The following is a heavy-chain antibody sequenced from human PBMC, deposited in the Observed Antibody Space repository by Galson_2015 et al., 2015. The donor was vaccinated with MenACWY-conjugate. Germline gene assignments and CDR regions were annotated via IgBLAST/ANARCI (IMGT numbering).Heavy chain of an antibody. CDR1: GFTFSRNG. J-gene: IGHJ3*02. D-gene: IGHD6-19*01. Sequence: SLRLSCAASGFTFSRNGMHWVRQSPGKGLEWVAWIRDIGNDKSYADSVTGRFTISRDNSKSTVSLQMNNLRAEDTPEYYCAKDAQWSFDIWGQGTMVTVSS. CDR2: IRDIGNDK. V-gene: IGHV3-30*02. CDR3: AKDAQWSFDI.